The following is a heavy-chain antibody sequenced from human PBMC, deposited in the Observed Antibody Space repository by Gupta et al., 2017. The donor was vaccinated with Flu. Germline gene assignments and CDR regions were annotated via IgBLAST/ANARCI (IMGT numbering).Heavy chain of an antibody. V-gene: IGHV4-59*01. Sequence: QVQLQESGPGLVKPSETLSLTCTVSGGSISRYSWSWIRQPPGKGLEWIGYIYYSGSTNYNPSLKSRVTISVDTSKNQFSLKLSSVTAADTAVYYCARSQWGRYSWYFDYWGQGTLVTVSS. CDR2: IYYSGST. CDR3: ARSQWGRYSWYFDY. CDR1: GGSISRYS. D-gene: IGHD3-9*01. J-gene: IGHJ4*02.